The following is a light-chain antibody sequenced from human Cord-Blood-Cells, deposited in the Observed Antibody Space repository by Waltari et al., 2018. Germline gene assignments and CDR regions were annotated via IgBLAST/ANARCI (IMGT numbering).Light chain of an antibody. V-gene: IGLV1-47*01. J-gene: IGLJ2*01. CDR1: SSNIGSNY. Sequence: QSVLTQPPSASGTPGQRVTISCSGSSSNIGSNYVYWYQQLPGTAPKLLIYRNNPPPSGVPGRFSGTKSGTSASLAIRGLRSEDEADYYCAAWDDSLSGPVFGGGTKLTVL. CDR3: AAWDDSLSGPV. CDR2: RNN.